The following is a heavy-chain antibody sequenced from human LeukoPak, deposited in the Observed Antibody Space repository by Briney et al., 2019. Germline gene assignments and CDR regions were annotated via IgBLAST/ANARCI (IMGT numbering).Heavy chain of an antibody. CDR3: ARVGPWVNPHYYYYYMDV. V-gene: IGHV3-21*01. D-gene: IGHD1-14*01. Sequence: GGSLRLSCAASGFTFSTYRMNWVRQVPGKGLEWVSSISSSSSYIYYADSVKGRFTISRDNAKNSLFLQMHSLRAEDTAVYYCARVGPWVNPHYYYYYMDVWGKGTTVTVSS. CDR1: GFTFSTYR. CDR2: ISSSSSYI. J-gene: IGHJ6*03.